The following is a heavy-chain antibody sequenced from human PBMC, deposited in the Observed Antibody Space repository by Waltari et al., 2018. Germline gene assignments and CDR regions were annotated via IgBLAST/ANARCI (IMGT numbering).Heavy chain of an antibody. Sequence: QVQLVESGGGVVQPGRSLTLSCAACGFTFSNSGMHWVRQAPGKGLEWVAVISHDGVDKYYADSVKGRLTIFRDNSKDTLYVQIKSPRSEDTGLYYCVKDGTTTAGYFDHWGQGTPVTVSS. CDR3: VKDGTTTAGYFDH. CDR2: ISHDGVDK. CDR1: GFTFSNSG. D-gene: IGHD1-1*01. J-gene: IGHJ4*02. V-gene: IGHV3-30*18.